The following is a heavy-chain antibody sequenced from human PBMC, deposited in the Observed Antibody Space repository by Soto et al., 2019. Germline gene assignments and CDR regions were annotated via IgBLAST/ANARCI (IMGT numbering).Heavy chain of an antibody. CDR1: GFSFSDYS. Sequence: GALRLSCAASGFSFSDYSMNWVRQAPGTGLEWVSFIDLSGNTTYYRDSVKGRFTIFKDKSVNTVYLRMISLTVEDAAVFFCTKDRDPDGINAFDYWGQGARVTVAS. CDR3: TKDRDPDGINAFDY. CDR2: IDLSGNTT. V-gene: IGHV3-23*03. D-gene: IGHD1-20*01. J-gene: IGHJ4*02.